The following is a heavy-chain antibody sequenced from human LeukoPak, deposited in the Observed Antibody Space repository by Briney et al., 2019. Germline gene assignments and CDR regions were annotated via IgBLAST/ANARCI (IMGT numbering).Heavy chain of an antibody. CDR3: ARDLLLWFGELSGDSDY. V-gene: IGHV3-33*01. CDR1: GFTFNTYG. D-gene: IGHD3-10*01. CDR2: IWYDGSNE. J-gene: IGHJ4*02. Sequence: GGSLRLSCAASGFTFNTYGMHWVRQAPGKGLEWVAVIWYDGSNEDYADFVKGRFTISRDNSRNTLFLQLNSLRAEDTAVYYCARDLLLWFGELSGDSDYWGQGTLVTVSS.